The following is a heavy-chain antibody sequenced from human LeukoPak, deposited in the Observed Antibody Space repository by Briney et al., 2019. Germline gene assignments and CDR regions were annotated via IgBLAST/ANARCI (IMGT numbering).Heavy chain of an antibody. D-gene: IGHD6-19*01. CDR2: INHSGST. V-gene: IGHV4-34*01. Sequence: SETLSLTCAVCGGSFSGYYWSWIRQPPGKGLEWIGEINHSGSTNYNPSLKSRVTISVDTSKNQFSLKLSSVTAADTAVYYCARGVAVAGIPWYFDLWGRGTLVTVSS. CDR1: GGSFSGYY. CDR3: ARGVAVAGIPWYFDL. J-gene: IGHJ2*01.